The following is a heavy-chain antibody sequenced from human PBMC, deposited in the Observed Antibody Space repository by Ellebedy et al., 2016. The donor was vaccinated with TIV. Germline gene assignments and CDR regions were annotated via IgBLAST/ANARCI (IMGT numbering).Heavy chain of an antibody. CDR1: GFTFSSYG. CDR2: ISYDGGSD. Sequence: GESLKISCAASGFTFSSYGMHWVRQAPGKGLEWVALISYDGGSDYYADSVKGRFTISRENGKNSVYLQMNSLRAEDTTVYYCARASAGLDYWGQGTLVTVSS. D-gene: IGHD6-13*01. CDR3: ARASAGLDY. V-gene: IGHV3-30*03. J-gene: IGHJ4*02.